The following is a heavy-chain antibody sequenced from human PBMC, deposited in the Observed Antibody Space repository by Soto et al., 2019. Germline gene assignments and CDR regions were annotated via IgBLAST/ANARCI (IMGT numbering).Heavy chain of an antibody. J-gene: IGHJ4*02. D-gene: IGHD5-18*01. CDR1: GYTFTNYG. Sequence: GASVKVSCKASGYTFTNYGVSWVRQAPGQGLEWMGWIGSYKGNTNYAQKLQGRVTLTTDTSTSTAYMELRSLRSDDTAVYYCAPHTLDTGMPSGYWGQGTLVTVSS. V-gene: IGHV1-18*01. CDR2: IGSYKGNT. CDR3: APHTLDTGMPSGY.